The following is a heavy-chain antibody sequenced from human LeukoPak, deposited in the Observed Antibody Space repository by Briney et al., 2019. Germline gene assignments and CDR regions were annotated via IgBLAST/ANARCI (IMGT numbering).Heavy chain of an antibody. CDR3: ARDCSSTSCYTGDLDY. CDR2: ISGSGGST. CDR1: GFTFSSYA. J-gene: IGHJ4*02. V-gene: IGHV3-23*01. D-gene: IGHD2-2*02. Sequence: GGSLRLSCAASGFTFSSYAMSWVRQVPGKGLEWVSAISGSGGSTYYADSVKGRFTISRDNSKNTLYLRMNSLRVEDTAVYYCARDCSSTSCYTGDLDYWGQGTLVTVSS.